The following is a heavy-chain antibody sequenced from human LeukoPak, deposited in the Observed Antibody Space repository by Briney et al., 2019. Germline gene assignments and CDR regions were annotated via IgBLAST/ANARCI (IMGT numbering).Heavy chain of an antibody. D-gene: IGHD3-22*01. J-gene: IGHJ4*02. V-gene: IGHV4-30-4*01. CDR2: MYLSGTT. Sequence: SQTLSLTCTVSGGSISSGDYYWSWIRQPPGKGLEWIGEMYLSGTTHSNPSVKSRVTISIDKSKNQFFLNLSSVTAADTAVYYCAGLVGRYSSGLYYYYFDYWGQGTLVTVSS. CDR1: GGSISSGDYY. CDR3: AGLVGRYSSGLYYYYFDY.